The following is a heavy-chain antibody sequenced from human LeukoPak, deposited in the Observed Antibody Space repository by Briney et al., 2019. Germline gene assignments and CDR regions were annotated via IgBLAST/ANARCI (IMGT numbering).Heavy chain of an antibody. D-gene: IGHD3-22*01. V-gene: IGHV3-23*01. J-gene: IGHJ4*02. Sequence: PGGSLRLSCAVSGITLSNYGMSWVRQAPGKGLEWVAGISGSGGSTNYADSVKGRFTISRDNPKNTLYLQMTSLRAEDTAVYFCAKRGVVIRVILVGFHKEAYYFDSWGQGALATVSS. CDR3: AKRGVVIRVILVGFHKEAYYFDS. CDR2: ISGSGGST. CDR1: GITLSNYG.